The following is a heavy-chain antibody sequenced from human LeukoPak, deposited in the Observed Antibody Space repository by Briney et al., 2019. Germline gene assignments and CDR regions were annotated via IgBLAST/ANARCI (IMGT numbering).Heavy chain of an antibody. CDR1: GFTFTNYE. CDR2: ISSSGTTI. J-gene: IGHJ4*02. V-gene: IGHV3-48*03. CDR3: ARDNYDSSTPYYFDY. Sequence: GGSLRLSCAASGFTFTNYEMTWVRQAPGKGLEWVSYISSSGTTIYYADSVKGRFTISRDNAKNSLYLQMNSLRAEDTAVYYCARDNYDSSTPYYFDYWGQGTLVTVSS. D-gene: IGHD3-22*01.